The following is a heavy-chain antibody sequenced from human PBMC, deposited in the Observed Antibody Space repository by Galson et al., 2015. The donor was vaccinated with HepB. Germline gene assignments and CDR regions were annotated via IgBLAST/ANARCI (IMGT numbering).Heavy chain of an antibody. J-gene: IGHJ5*02. CDR2: INPNSGGT. CDR3: ARDSLYGDYVGNWFDP. V-gene: IGHV1-2*06. Sequence: SVKVSCKASGYTFTGYYMHWVRQAPGQGLEWMGRINPNSGGTNYAQKFQGRVTMTRDTSISTAYMELSRLRSDDTAVYYCARDSLYGDYVGNWFDPRGQGTLVTVSS. D-gene: IGHD4-17*01. CDR1: GYTFTGYY.